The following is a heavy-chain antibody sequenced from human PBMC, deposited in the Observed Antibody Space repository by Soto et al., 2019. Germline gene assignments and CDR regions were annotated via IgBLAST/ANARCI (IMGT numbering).Heavy chain of an antibody. Sequence: PSETLSLTCTVSGGSISSGGYYWSWIRQPPGKGLEWIGEINHSGSTNYNPSLKSRVTISVDTSKNQFSLKLSSVTAADTAVYYCARVSKFRLRYSYGIDYWGQGTLVTVSS. CDR2: INHSGST. CDR1: GGSISSGGYY. CDR3: ARVSKFRLRYSYGIDY. V-gene: IGHV4-39*07. D-gene: IGHD5-18*01. J-gene: IGHJ4*02.